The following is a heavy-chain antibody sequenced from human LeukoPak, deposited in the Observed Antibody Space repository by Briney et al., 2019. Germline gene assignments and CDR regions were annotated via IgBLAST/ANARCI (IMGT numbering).Heavy chain of an antibody. Sequence: GASVKVSCKASGYTFTSYDINWVRQATGQGLEWMAWMNPRLEWMGWMNSNSGNTGYAQKFQGRVTMTRNTSISTAYMELSSLRSEDTAVYYCKVYDSSGREYWGQGTLVTV. V-gene: IGHV1-8*01. CDR2: MNSNSGNT. J-gene: IGHJ4*02. CDR3: KVYDSSGREY. CDR1: GYTFTSYD. D-gene: IGHD3-22*01.